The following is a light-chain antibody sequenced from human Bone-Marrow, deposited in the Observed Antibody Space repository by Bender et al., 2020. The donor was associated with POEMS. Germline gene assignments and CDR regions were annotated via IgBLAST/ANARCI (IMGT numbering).Light chain of an antibody. CDR3: CSYAGDNNWV. J-gene: IGLJ3*02. V-gene: IGLV2-8*01. CDR2: AVN. CDR1: SSDVGGYNY. Sequence: QSALTQPASVSGSPGQSITISCTGTSSDVGGYNYVSWYRQHPGQAPKLIIYAVNQRPSGVPDRFSGSKSANTASLSISGLQSEDEAEYYCCSYAGDNNWVFGGGTKVTVL.